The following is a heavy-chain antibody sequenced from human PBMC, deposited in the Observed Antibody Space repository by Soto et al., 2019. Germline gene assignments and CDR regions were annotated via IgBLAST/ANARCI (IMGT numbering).Heavy chain of an antibody. CDR1: GGTFSSYA. CDR2: IIPIFGTA. V-gene: IGHV1-69*13. D-gene: IGHD3-3*01. Sequence: SVKVSCKASGGTFSSYAISWVRQAPGQGLEWMGGIIPIFGTANYAQKFQGRVTITADESTSTAYMELSSLRSEDTAVYYCARDRRYYDFWSGYYTHSYYYGMDVWGQGTTVTVSS. J-gene: IGHJ6*02. CDR3: ARDRRYYDFWSGYYTHSYYYGMDV.